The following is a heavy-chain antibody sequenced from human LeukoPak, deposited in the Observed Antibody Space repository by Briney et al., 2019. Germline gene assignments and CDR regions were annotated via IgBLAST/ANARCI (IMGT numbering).Heavy chain of an antibody. D-gene: IGHD3-3*01. J-gene: IGHJ4*02. CDR3: ARGRRDNDFWSGHYFDY. V-gene: IGHV4-39*07. CDR1: SGSINSFSYY. Sequence: PSETLSLTCTVSSGSINSFSYYWGWIRQPPGKGLEWIGSIYYSGSTYYNPSLKSRVTISVDTSTNQFSLRLSSVTAADTAVYYCARGRRDNDFWSGHYFDYWGQGILVTVSS. CDR2: IYYSGST.